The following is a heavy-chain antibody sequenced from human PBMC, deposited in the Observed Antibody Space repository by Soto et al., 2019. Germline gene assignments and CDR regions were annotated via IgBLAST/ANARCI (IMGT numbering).Heavy chain of an antibody. CDR2: IYYSGST. V-gene: IGHV4-31*03. J-gene: IGHJ4*02. D-gene: IGHD2-8*02. Sequence: PSETLSLTCTVSGGTISSTRHYWTWIRQHPGKGLEWIGYIYYSGSTYYNPSLRSRVTMSVDTSKNKFSLKLTSVTAADTAVYYCARDKITGLFDYWGQGTLVTAPQ. CDR1: GGTISSTRHY. CDR3: ARDKITGLFDY.